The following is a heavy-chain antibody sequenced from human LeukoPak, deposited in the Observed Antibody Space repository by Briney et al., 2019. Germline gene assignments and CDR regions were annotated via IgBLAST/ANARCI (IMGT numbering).Heavy chain of an antibody. CDR3: ARVYYSSSYDYWYFDL. D-gene: IGHD6-13*01. V-gene: IGHV4-59*01. Sequence: SETLSLTCTVSGGSIRSYYWSWIRQPPGKGLEWIGYIYYSGSTNYNPSLKSRVTISVDTSKNQFSLRLTSVTAADTAVYYCARVYYSSSYDYWYFDLWGRGTLVTVSS. CDR2: IYYSGST. CDR1: GGSIRSYY. J-gene: IGHJ2*01.